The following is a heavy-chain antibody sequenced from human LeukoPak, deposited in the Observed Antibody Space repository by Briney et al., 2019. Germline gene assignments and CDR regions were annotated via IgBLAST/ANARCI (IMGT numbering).Heavy chain of an antibody. CDR1: GFTFSSYE. D-gene: IGHD3-16*01. CDR2: ISSSDSTI. CDR3: ARDRSMITDDAFDI. J-gene: IGHJ3*02. Sequence: GGSLRLSCAASGFTFSSYEMHWVRQAPGKGLEWVSYISSSDSTIYYADSVKGRFTISRDNSKNTLYLQMNSLRAEDTAVYYCARDRSMITDDAFDIWGQGTMVTVSS. V-gene: IGHV3-48*03.